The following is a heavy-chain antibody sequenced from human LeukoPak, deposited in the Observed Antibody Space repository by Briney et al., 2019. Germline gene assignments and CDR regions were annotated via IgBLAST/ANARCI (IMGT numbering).Heavy chain of an antibody. D-gene: IGHD6-13*01. J-gene: IGHJ4*02. Sequence: SETLSLTCSVSGGSISSYSWSWIRQPAGKGLDWIGRIFSSGNSKYNPSLKSRVTMSVDTSKNQFSLKLSSVTAADTAVYYCARVDSSNWYDSRGYFDYWGQGTLVTVSS. V-gene: IGHV4-4*07. CDR3: ARVDSSNWYDSRGYFDY. CDR1: GGSISSYS. CDR2: IFSSGNS.